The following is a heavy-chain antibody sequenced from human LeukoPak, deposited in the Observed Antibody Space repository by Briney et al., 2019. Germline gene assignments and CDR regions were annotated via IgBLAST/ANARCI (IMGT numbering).Heavy chain of an antibody. J-gene: IGHJ4*02. V-gene: IGHV4-39*01. CDR1: GGSISSSRYY. Sequence: SETLSLTCTVSGGSISSSRYYWGWIRQPPGKGLEWIGTIYYSGYTYYNPSLASRVTISVDTSKNQFSLKLSSVTAADTAIYYCAKHYMGSSYNRGLDYWGQGTLVTVSS. CDR3: AKHYMGSSYNRGLDY. D-gene: IGHD3-10*01. CDR2: IYYSGYT.